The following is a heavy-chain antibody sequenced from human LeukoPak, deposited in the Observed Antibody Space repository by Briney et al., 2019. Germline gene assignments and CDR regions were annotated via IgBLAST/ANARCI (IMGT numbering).Heavy chain of an antibody. J-gene: IGHJ4*02. CDR1: EGTFSSYA. V-gene: IGHV1-69*06. Sequence: SVKVSCKASEGTFSSYAISWVRQAPGQGLEWMGRIIPIFGTANYAQKFQGRVTITADKSTSTAYMELSSLRSEDTAVYYCARDNWNYGRGFDYWGQGTLVTVSS. CDR3: ARDNWNYGRGFDY. CDR2: IIPIFGTA. D-gene: IGHD1-7*01.